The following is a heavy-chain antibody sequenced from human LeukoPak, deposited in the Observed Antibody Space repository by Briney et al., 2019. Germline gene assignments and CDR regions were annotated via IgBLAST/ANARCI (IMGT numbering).Heavy chain of an antibody. CDR3: ARGSSRPGYGMDV. CDR1: GFTFSSYA. D-gene: IGHD2-2*01. Sequence: PGGSLRLSCAASGFTFSSYAMSWVRQAPGKGLEWVSSISSSSSHIYYADSVKGRFTISRDNAKNSLYLQMNSLKTEDTAVYYCARGSSRPGYGMDVWGQGTTVTVSS. J-gene: IGHJ6*02. V-gene: IGHV3-21*04. CDR2: ISSSSSHI.